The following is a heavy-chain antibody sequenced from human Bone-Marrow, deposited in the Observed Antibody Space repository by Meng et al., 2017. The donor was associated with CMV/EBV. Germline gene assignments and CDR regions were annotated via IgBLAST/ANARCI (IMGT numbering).Heavy chain of an antibody. CDR3: ARTMRIRHMVLRFFPRGYYGMDV. CDR2: IIPILGIA. Sequence: SVKVSCKASGGTFSSYTISWVRQAPGQGLEWMGRIIPILGIANYAQKFQGRVTITADKSTSTAYMELSSLRSEDTAVYYCARTMRIRHMVLRFFPRGYYGMDVWGQGNTVTVSS. D-gene: IGHD3-3*01. CDR1: GGTFSSYT. V-gene: IGHV1-69*02. J-gene: IGHJ6*02.